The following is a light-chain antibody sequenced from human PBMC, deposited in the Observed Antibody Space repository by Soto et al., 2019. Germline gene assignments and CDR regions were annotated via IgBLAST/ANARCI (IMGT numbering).Light chain of an antibody. CDR3: QQSGSSSYA. CDR2: GAS. CDR1: QSVSSSY. V-gene: IGKV3-20*01. J-gene: IGKJ2*01. Sequence: EIVLTQSPGTLSLSPGERATLSCRASQSVSSSYLAWYQQKPGQAPRLLIYGASSRATGIPDRFSGSGSGTDFHLTISRLEPEDFGVYYCQQSGSSSYAFGQGTKLEIK.